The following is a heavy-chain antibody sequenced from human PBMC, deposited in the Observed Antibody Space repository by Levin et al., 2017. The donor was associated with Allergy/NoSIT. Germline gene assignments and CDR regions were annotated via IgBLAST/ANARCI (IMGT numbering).Heavy chain of an antibody. V-gene: IGHV3-30*18. D-gene: IGHD1-26*01. Sequence: AGGSLRLSCGTSGFTFSSYGMHWVRQAPGKGLQWVALISYDGSNIYYADSVKGRFTISRDDSKNTLYLQMNSLRAEDTAFYYCAKEIIVGAYYGMDVWGQGTTVTVS. CDR3: AKEIIVGAYYGMDV. J-gene: IGHJ6*02. CDR1: GFTFSSYG. CDR2: ISYDGSNI.